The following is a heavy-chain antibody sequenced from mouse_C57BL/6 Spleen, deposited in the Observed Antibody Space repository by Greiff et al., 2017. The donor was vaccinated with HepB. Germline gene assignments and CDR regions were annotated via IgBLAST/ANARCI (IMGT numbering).Heavy chain of an antibody. CDR3: ARTHYYGRGDYFDY. D-gene: IGHD1-1*01. CDR1: GYSFTGYY. CDR2: INPSTGGT. V-gene: IGHV1-42*01. Sequence: EVKLQQSGPELVKPGASVKISCKASGYSFTGYYMNWVKQSPEKSLEWIGEINPSTGGTTYNQKFKAKATLTVDKSSSTAYMQLKSLTSEDSAVYYCARTHYYGRGDYFDYWGQGTTLTVSS. J-gene: IGHJ2*01.